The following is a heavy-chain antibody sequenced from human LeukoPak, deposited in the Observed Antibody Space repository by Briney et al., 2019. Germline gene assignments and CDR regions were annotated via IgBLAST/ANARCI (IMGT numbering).Heavy chain of an antibody. CDR2: IHTSGST. CDR3: AREFSGTSIAARVFDS. Sequence: PSETQSLTCTVSGGSITSYYWTYIRQPAGKELEWIGRIHTSGSTNYNPSLKSRVTMSVDTSKNQFSLNLSSVTAADTAMYYCAREFSGTSIAARVFDSWGQGTLVTVSS. D-gene: IGHD6-6*01. J-gene: IGHJ4*02. CDR1: GGSITSYY. V-gene: IGHV4-4*07.